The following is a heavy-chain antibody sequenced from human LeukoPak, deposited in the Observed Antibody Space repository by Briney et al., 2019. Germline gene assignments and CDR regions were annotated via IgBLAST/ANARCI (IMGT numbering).Heavy chain of an antibody. CDR1: GFTFSSYG. J-gene: IGHJ5*02. CDR2: IRYDGSNK. V-gene: IGHV3-30*02. CDR3: ARDRTAAAGTPHGS. D-gene: IGHD6-13*01. Sequence: GGSLRLSCAASGFTFSSYGMHWVRQAPGKGLEWVAFIRYDGSNKYYADSVKGRFTISRDNSKNTLYLQMNSLRAEDTAVYYCARDRTAAAGTPHGSWGQGTLVTVSS.